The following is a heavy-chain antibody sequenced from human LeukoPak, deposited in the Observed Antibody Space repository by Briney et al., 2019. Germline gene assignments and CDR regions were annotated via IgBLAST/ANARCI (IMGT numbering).Heavy chain of an antibody. D-gene: IGHD2-21*01. J-gene: IGHJ5*02. Sequence: GGSLRLSCAASGFIFSNYAMTWVRQAPGKGLEWVSGINNGGHRTYYADSVMGRFTVSRDNPNNTLYLQMNGLRAGDTAFYYCTRDLWIVAGGDRWFDPWGQGTLVTVSS. V-gene: IGHV3-23*01. CDR1: GFIFSNYA. CDR2: INNGGHRT. CDR3: TRDLWIVAGGDRWFDP.